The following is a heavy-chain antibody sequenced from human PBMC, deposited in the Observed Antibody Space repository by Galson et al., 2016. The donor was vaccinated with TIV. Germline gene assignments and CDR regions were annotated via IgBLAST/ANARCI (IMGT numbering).Heavy chain of an antibody. CDR3: ARADSVDISSTEY. D-gene: IGHD3-9*01. Sequence: KVSCKASGGTFISYTLSWVRQAPGQGLEWMGRIIPVLGMTNYAQNFQGRVTITADRSTGTAYLELSSLKPGDTAVYYCARADSVDISSTEYWGQGTLVTVSS. CDR1: GGTFISYT. J-gene: IGHJ4*02. V-gene: IGHV1-69*02. CDR2: IIPVLGMT.